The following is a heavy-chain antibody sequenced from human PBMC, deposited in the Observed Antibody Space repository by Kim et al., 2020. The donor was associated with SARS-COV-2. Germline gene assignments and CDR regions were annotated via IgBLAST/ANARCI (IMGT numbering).Heavy chain of an antibody. V-gene: IGHV3-23*01. D-gene: IGHD3-3*01. Sequence: GRFTISRDNSKNTLYLQMNSLRAEDTAVYYCAKTPPDFWSGYYSEYYFDYWGQGTLVTVSS. CDR3: AKTPPDFWSGYYSEYYFDY. J-gene: IGHJ4*02.